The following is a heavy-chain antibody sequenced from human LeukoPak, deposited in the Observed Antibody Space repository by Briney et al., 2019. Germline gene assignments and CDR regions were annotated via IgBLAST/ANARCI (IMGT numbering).Heavy chain of an antibody. CDR2: INPNSGGT. Sequence: ASVKVSCKASGYTFTGYYMHWVPQAPGQGLEWMGWINPNSGGTNYAQKFQGRVTMTRDTSISTAYMELSRLRSDDTAVYYCARGESRTPWWELHSVGSQLLGYFDYWGQGTLVTVSS. V-gene: IGHV1-2*02. CDR3: ARGESRTPWWELHSVGSQLLGYFDY. J-gene: IGHJ4*02. CDR1: GYTFTGYY. D-gene: IGHD1-26*01.